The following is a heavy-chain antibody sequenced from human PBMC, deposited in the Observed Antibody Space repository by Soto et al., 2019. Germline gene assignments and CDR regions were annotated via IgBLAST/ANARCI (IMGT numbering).Heavy chain of an antibody. D-gene: IGHD3-10*01. Sequence: GGSLRLSCAASGFTFRSYGMHWVRQAPGKGLEWVAVIWYDGSNEYYAGSVKGRLTISRDNSKNTLFLRRNSLRAEDTAVYYCARATLFGSGSSYISGYGLDVWGQGTTVTVSS. V-gene: IGHV3-33*01. CDR1: GFTFRSYG. CDR3: ARATLFGSGSSYISGYGLDV. CDR2: IWYDGSNE. J-gene: IGHJ6*02.